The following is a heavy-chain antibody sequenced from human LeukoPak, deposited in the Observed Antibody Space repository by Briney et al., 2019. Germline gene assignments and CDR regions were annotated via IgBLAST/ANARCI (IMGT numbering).Heavy chain of an antibody. D-gene: IGHD2-15*01. CDR2: INHSGST. Sequence: SETLSLTCAVYGGSFSGYYWSWIRQPPGKGLEWIGEINHSGSTNYNPSLKSRVTISVDTSKNQFSLKLSSVTAADTAVYYCARTNIVVVVAATPSLGWFDPWGQGTLVTVSS. V-gene: IGHV4-34*01. J-gene: IGHJ5*02. CDR1: GGSFSGYY. CDR3: ARTNIVVVVAATPSLGWFDP.